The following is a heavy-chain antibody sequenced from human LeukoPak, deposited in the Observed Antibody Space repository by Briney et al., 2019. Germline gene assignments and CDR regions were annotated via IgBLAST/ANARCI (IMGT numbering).Heavy chain of an antibody. CDR1: GFTFSSYA. Sequence: GGSLRLSCAASGFTFSSYAMSWVRQAPGKGLEWVSAISGSGGSTYYADSVKGRFTISRDNSKNTLYLQMNSLRAEDTAVYCCAKDSSDYTHLDYWGQGTLVTVSS. CDR3: AKDSSDYTHLDY. V-gene: IGHV3-23*01. D-gene: IGHD6-19*01. J-gene: IGHJ4*02. CDR2: ISGSGGST.